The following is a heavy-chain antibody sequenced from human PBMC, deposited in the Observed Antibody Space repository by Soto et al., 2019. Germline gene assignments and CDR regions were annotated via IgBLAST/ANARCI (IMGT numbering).Heavy chain of an antibody. V-gene: IGHV4-59*01. CDR2: IYYSGST. Sequence: SETLSLTCTVSGGSISSYYWSWIRQPPGKGLEWIGYIYYSGSTNYNPSLKSRVTISVDTSKNQFSLKLSSVTAADTAVYYCASARLLYDSSGYYSTTYFDYWGQGTLVTVSS. D-gene: IGHD3-22*01. J-gene: IGHJ4*02. CDR1: GGSISSYY. CDR3: ASARLLYDSSGYYSTTYFDY.